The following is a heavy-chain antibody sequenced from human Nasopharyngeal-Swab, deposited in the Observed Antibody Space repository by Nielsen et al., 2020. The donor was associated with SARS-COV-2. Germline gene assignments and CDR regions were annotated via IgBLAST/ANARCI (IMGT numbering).Heavy chain of an antibody. D-gene: IGHD3-3*01. CDR2: IGRYGTDI. CDR3: ARGTVFGVANGMDV. J-gene: IGHJ6*02. Sequence: GSLRLSCAASGFTFRDYSMNWVRQAPGKGLEWVSSIGRYGTDIFHADSVKGRFSVFRDAANKSIYLQMRSLRAEDTAVYYCARGTVFGVANGMDVWGQGTTVTVSS. CDR1: GFTFRDYS. V-gene: IGHV3-21*01.